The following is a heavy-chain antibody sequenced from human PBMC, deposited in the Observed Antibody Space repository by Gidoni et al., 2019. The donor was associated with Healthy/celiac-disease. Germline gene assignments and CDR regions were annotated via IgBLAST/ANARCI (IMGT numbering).Heavy chain of an antibody. CDR1: GFTLSSYA. Sequence: EVQLLESGGGLVQPGGSLRLACAASGFTLSSYAMSGVRQAPGKGLGLVSAISGSGGSTYYADSVKGRFTISRDNSKNTLYLQMNSLRAEDTAVYYCAKDYPTVTTYGFDYWGQGTLVTVSS. CDR3: AKDYPTVTTYGFDY. V-gene: IGHV3-23*01. D-gene: IGHD4-17*01. J-gene: IGHJ4*02. CDR2: ISGSGGST.